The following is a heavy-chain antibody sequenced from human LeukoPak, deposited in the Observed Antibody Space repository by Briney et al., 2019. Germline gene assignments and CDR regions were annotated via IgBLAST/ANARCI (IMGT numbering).Heavy chain of an antibody. V-gene: IGHV3-33*01. CDR1: GFTFSSYG. J-gene: IGHJ4*02. CDR2: IWYDGSNK. CDR3: ARDQARIAAAGRSLRY. D-gene: IGHD6-13*01. Sequence: GGSLRLSCAASGFTFSSYGMPWVRQAPGKGLEWVAVIWYDGSNKYYADSVKGRFTISRDNSKNTLYLQMNSLRAEDTAVYYCARDQARIAAAGRSLRYWGQGTLVTVSS.